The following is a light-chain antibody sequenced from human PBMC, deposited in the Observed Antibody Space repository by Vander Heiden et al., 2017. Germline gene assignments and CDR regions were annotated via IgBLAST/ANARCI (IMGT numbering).Light chain of an antibody. V-gene: IGKV1-5*03. J-gene: IGKJ2*01. CDR3: QQYNSYLYT. CDR1: QSISSW. Sequence: DITMTQSPSTLSVSVGDRVTIPCRASQSISSWLAWYQQKPGKAPKLLIDKASRLESGVPSRFSGSGSGTEFTLTISSLQPDDFATYYGQQYNSYLYTFGQGTKLEIK. CDR2: KAS.